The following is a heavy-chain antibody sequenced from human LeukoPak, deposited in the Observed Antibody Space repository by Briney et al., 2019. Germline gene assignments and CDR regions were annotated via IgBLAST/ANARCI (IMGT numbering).Heavy chain of an antibody. CDR2: ISYDGSNK. CDR1: GFTFSSYG. Sequence: GGSLRLSCAASGFTFSSYGMHWVRQAPGKGLEWVAVISYDGSNKYYADSVKGRFTISRDNSKNTLYLQMDRLRVEDSAVYYCVRDGDIVVVITFDYWGQGTLVTVSS. D-gene: IGHD3-22*01. CDR3: VRDGDIVVVITFDY. J-gene: IGHJ4*02. V-gene: IGHV3-30*03.